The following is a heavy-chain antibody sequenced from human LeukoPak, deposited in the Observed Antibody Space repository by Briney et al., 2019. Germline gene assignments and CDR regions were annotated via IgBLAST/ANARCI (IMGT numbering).Heavy chain of an antibody. CDR3: QKTAYDILTGYQDWFDP. J-gene: IGHJ5*02. CDR2: ISAYNGNT. CDR1: GYTFTSYG. D-gene: IGHD3-9*01. V-gene: IGHV1-18*04. Sequence: ASVKVSCKASGYTFTSYGISWVRQAPGKALEWMGWISAYNGNTNYAQKLQGRVTMTTDTSTSTAYMELRSLRSDDTVFFFKQKTAYDILTGYQDWFDPWGQGTLVTVSS.